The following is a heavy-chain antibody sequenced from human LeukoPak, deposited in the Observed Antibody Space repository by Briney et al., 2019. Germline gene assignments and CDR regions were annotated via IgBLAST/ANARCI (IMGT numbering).Heavy chain of an antibody. V-gene: IGHV1-18*01. CDR2: ISAYNGNT. CDR3: ARDAEDIVVVPAAIGWFDP. Sequence: VRQAPGXGREGMGWISAYNGNTNYAQNLQARLTMTTDPSPSTAYMELRSLSSDDTAVYYCARDAEDIVVVPAAIGWFDPWGQGTLVTVSS. D-gene: IGHD2-2*01. J-gene: IGHJ5*02.